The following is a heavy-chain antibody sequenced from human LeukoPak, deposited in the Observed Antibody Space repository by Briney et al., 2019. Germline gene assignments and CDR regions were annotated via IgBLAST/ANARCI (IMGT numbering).Heavy chain of an antibody. V-gene: IGHV4-59*12. Sequence: SETLSLTCTVSGGSISSYYWSWIRQPPGKGLEWIGYIYYSGTTNYNPSLKSRVTISVDTSKNQFSLKLSSVTAADTAVYYCARGLSPPAAIFDCWGQGTLVTVSS. CDR1: GGSISSYY. D-gene: IGHD6-25*01. J-gene: IGHJ4*02. CDR3: ARGLSPPAAIFDC. CDR2: IYYSGTT.